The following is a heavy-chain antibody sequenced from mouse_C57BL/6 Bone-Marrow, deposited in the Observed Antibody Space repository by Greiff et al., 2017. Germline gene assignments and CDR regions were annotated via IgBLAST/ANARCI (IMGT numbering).Heavy chain of an antibody. V-gene: IGHV1-80*01. CDR3: ARDWDYFDY. J-gene: IGHJ2*01. CDR1: GYAFSTYW. Sequence: QVQLLQSGAELVKPGASVKISCKVSGYAFSTYWMNWVKQRPGKGLEWIGQIYPGDGDTNYNGTFKGKATLTADKSVSTAYMQLSSLASEDSAVYFWARDWDYFDYWGQGTTLTVSA. CDR2: IYPGDGDT. D-gene: IGHD4-1*01.